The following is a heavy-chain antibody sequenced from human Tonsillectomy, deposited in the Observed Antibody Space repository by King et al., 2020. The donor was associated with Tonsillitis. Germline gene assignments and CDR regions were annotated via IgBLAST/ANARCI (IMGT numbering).Heavy chain of an antibody. V-gene: IGHV1-69*01. CDR3: ARGYGSGTYVY. Sequence: VQLVESGAEVKKPGSSVKVSCRASGGIFSSSAISWVRQAPGQGLEWVGGITPILRTANLAQKFQGRVTISADESTSTAYMELSSLKSQDAAVYYCARGYGSGTYVYWGQGTLVTVSS. D-gene: IGHD3-10*01. J-gene: IGHJ4*02. CDR1: GGIFSSSA. CDR2: ITPILRTA.